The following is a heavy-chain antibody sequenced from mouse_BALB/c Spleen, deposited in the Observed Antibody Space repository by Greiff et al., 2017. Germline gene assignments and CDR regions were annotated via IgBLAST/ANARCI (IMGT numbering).Heavy chain of an antibody. CDR3: ARMYYGSSYGY. D-gene: IGHD1-1*01. Sequence: QVQLKESGPGILQPSQTLSLTCSFSGFSLSTSGMGVSWIRQPSGKGLEWLAHIYWDDDKRYNPSLKSRLTISKDTSSNQVFLKITSVDTADTATYYCARMYYGSSYGYWGQGTTLTVSS. J-gene: IGHJ2*01. CDR1: GFSLSTSGMG. CDR2: IYWDDDK. V-gene: IGHV8-12*01.